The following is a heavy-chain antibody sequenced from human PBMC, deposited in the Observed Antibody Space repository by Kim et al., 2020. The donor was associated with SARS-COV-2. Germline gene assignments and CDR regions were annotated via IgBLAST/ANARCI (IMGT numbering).Heavy chain of an antibody. CDR2: IYSGGST. D-gene: IGHD5-18*01. CDR3: ARAADTASEEYYFDY. V-gene: IGHV3-66*02. CDR1: GFTVSSNY. Sequence: GGSLRLSCAASGFTVSSNYMSWVRQAPGKGLEWVSVIYSGGSTYYADSVKGRFTISRDNSKNTLYLQMNSLRAEDTAVYYCARAADTASEEYYFDYWGQGTLVTVSS. J-gene: IGHJ4*02.